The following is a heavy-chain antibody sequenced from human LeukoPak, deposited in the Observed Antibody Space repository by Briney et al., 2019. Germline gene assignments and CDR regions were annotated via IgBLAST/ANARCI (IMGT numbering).Heavy chain of an antibody. CDR2: IRHDGSNK. D-gene: IGHD2-15*01. J-gene: IGHJ4*02. CDR3: AKDTYAYCSGGSCYPNY. CDR1: GFTFSSYG. Sequence: GGSLRLSCAASGFTFSSYGMHWVRQAPGKGLEWVAFIRHDGSNKYYADSVKGRFTISRDNSKNTLYLQMNSLRAEDTAVYYCAKDTYAYCSGGSCYPNYWGQGTLVTVSS. V-gene: IGHV3-30*02.